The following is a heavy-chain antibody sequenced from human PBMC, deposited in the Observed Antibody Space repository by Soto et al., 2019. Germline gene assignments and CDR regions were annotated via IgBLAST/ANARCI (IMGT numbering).Heavy chain of an antibody. CDR3: ARLRFQYSSSWYDAFGI. CDR2: IIPIFGTA. D-gene: IGHD6-13*01. V-gene: IGHV1-69*13. CDR1: GGTFSSYA. Sequence: ASVKVSCKASGGTFSSYAISWVRQAPGQGLEWMGGIIPIFGTANYAQKFQGRVTITADESTSTAYMELSSLRSEDTAVYYCARLRFQYSSSWYDAFGIWGQGTMVPVSS. J-gene: IGHJ3*02.